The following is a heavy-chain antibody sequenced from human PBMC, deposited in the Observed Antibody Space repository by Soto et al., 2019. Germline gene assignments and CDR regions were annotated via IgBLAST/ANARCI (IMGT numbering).Heavy chain of an antibody. CDR2: ISSSSSYI. Sequence: EVQLVESRGGLVKPGGSLRLSCAASGFIFDIYSMTWVRQAPGKGLEWVSSISSSSSYIYYADSVKGRFTISRDNAENSLYLQMSSLRADDTAVYYCARDRGAASDIRYYYYGIDVWGQGTTVTVSS. CDR3: ARDRGAASDIRYYYYGIDV. V-gene: IGHV3-21*01. CDR1: GFIFDIYS. D-gene: IGHD3-10*01. J-gene: IGHJ6*02.